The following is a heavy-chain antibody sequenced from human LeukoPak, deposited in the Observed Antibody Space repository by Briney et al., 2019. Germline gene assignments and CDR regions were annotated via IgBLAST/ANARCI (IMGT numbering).Heavy chain of an antibody. CDR1: SGPMSRYL. V-gene: IGHV4-59*12. Sequence: SDTLSLTCTVSSGPMSRYLWRGIPQSPGRGREGIGYIYYSGSTVYNPPLKSRVTISVDTSKHQFSLKLNSVTAADTAVYYCARGPSWFQFWGQGTLVTVSS. CDR2: IYYSGST. CDR3: ARGPSWFQF. J-gene: IGHJ5*01.